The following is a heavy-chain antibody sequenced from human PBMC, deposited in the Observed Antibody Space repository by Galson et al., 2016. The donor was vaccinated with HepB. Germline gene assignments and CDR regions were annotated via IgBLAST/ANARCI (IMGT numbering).Heavy chain of an antibody. CDR1: GFHFSGYG. J-gene: IGHJ4*02. V-gene: IGHV3-33*01. D-gene: IGHD6-13*01. CDR3: ARAGVSNWPDFDF. CDR2: IWFDGTYK. Sequence: LRLSCAASGFHFSGYGMHWVRQAPGKGLEWVALIWFDGTYKYYADSVRGRFTISRDDSMNTVFLQMDSLRAEDTAVYYCARAGVSNWPDFDFWGQGAPVTVSS.